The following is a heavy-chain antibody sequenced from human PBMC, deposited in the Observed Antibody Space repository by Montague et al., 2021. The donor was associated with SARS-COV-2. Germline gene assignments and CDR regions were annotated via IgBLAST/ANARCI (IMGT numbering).Heavy chain of an antibody. CDR1: GGPISRYS. J-gene: IGHJ3*02. D-gene: IGHD6-13*01. CDR3: ASVGRGSSWYEVAFDI. Sequence: SETLSLTCTVSGGPISRYSWTWIRQTPGKGLEWIGYIYNSGSTNXXPSLTSRVTISVDTSKNQFSLKLSSVAAADTAVYYCASVGRGSSWYEVAFDIWGQGTVVTVSS. CDR2: IYNSGST. V-gene: IGHV4-59*01.